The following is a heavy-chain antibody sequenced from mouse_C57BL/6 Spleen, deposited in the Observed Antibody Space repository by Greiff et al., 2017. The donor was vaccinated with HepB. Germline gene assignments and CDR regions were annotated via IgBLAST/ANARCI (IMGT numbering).Heavy chain of an antibody. V-gene: IGHV1-55*01. CDR1: GYTFTSYW. J-gene: IGHJ4*01. D-gene: IGHD1-3*01. CDR3: AREGLTYAMDY. Sequence: VQLQQSGAELVKPGASVKMSCKASGYTFTSYWITWVKQRPGQGLEWIGDIYPGSGSTNYNEKFKSKATLTVDTSSSTAYMQLSSLTSEDSAVYYCAREGLTYAMDYWGQGTSVTVSS. CDR2: IYPGSGST.